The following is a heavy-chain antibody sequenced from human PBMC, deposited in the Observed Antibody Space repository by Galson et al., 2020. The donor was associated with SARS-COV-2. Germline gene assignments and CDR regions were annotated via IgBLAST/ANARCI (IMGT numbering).Heavy chain of an antibody. CDR2: IIPMFGPT. Sequence: SVPVSCKASGCTFISHAIHWVRPPPGQGLEWMGGIIPMFGPTNYAEKFQDRVTITADESTSTAYMELRSLTSEDTAVYYCARGPVVVVPAATFAGAFKIWGQGTMVTVSA. CDR1: GCTFISHA. CDR3: ARGPVVVVPAATFAGAFKI. D-gene: IGHD2-2*01. J-gene: IGHJ3*02. V-gene: IGHV1-69*13.